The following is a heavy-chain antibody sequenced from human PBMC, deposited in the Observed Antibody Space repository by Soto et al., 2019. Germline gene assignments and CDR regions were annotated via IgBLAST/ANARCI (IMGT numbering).Heavy chain of an antibody. Sequence: QVQLVQSGAEVKQPGASVRVSYKASGDTHTIYFIHWLRQAPGQGLEWMGWINSVSGGANYAPRFQGRVAMTRDRSSATAFMELSRLRSDDTAVYYCARGGSYYAHWGQGTLVTVSS. J-gene: IGHJ4*02. V-gene: IGHV1-2*02. CDR2: INSVSGGA. CDR1: GDTHTIYF. D-gene: IGHD1-26*01. CDR3: ARGGSYYAH.